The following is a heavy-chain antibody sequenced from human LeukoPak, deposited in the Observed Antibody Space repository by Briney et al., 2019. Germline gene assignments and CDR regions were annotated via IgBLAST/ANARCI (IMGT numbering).Heavy chain of an antibody. CDR2: INHSGST. CDR1: GVSFSGYY. D-gene: IGHD6-19*01. J-gene: IGHJ4*02. CDR3: AREVAVAGRRFDY. Sequence: PSETLSLTCAVYGVSFSGYYWSWIRQPPGKGLEWIGEINHSGSTNYNPSLKSRVTISVDTSKNQFSLKLSSVTAADTAVYYCAREVAVAGRRFDYWGQGTLVTVSS. V-gene: IGHV4-34*01.